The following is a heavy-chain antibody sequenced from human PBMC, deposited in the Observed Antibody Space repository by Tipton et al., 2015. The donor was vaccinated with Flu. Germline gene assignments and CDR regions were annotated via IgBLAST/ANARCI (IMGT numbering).Heavy chain of an antibody. CDR1: GFTFDDYA. CDR2: ISWNSGSI. Sequence: SLRLSCAASGFTFDDYAMHWVRQAPGKGLEWVSGISWNSGSIGYADSVKGRFTISRDNAKNSLYLQMNSLRAEDTALYYCASFGVVSLWGQGTLVTVSS. J-gene: IGHJ4*02. CDR3: ASFGVVSL. D-gene: IGHD3-3*01. V-gene: IGHV3-9*01.